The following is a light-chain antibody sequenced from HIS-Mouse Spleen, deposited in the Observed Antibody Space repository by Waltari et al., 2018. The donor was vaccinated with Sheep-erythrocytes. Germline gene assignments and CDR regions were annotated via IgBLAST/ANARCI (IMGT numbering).Light chain of an antibody. CDR2: DVS. CDR1: SSAVGGYNY. J-gene: IGLJ1*01. CDR3: CSYAGSYNHV. V-gene: IGLV2-11*01. Sequence: QSALTQPRSVSGSPGQSVTIPCTATSSAVGGYNYVPWYQQHPGKAPKLMIYDVSKRPSGVPDRFSGSKSGNTASLTISGLQAEDEADYYCCSYAGSYNHVFATGTKVTVL.